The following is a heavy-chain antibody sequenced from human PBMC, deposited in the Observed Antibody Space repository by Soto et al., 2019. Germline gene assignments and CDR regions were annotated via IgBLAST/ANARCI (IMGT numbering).Heavy chain of an antibody. Sequence: PSETMSLTCTACGGSISSYYWSWIRHPPGKGLEWIGYIYYSGSTNYNPSLKSRVTISVDTSKNQFSLKLSSVTAADSAVYYCARAPITMVRGVKYYYYGMDVWGQGTTVTVSS. D-gene: IGHD3-10*01. J-gene: IGHJ6*02. CDR2: IYYSGST. CDR1: GGSISSYY. CDR3: ARAPITMVRGVKYYYYGMDV. V-gene: IGHV4-59*01.